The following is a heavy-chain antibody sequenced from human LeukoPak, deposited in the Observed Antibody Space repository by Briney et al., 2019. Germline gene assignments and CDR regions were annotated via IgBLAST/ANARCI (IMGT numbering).Heavy chain of an antibody. D-gene: IGHD6-19*01. CDR3: ARVAVAGHPPWPGIDY. J-gene: IGHJ4*02. V-gene: IGHV1-2*06. CDR2: INPNSGGT. Sequence: ASVKVSCEASGYTFTGYYMHWVRQAPGQGLEWMGRINPNSGGTNYAQKFQGRVTMTRDTSISTAYMVLSRLRSDDTAVYYCARVAVAGHPPWPGIDYWGQGTLVTVSS. CDR1: GYTFTGYY.